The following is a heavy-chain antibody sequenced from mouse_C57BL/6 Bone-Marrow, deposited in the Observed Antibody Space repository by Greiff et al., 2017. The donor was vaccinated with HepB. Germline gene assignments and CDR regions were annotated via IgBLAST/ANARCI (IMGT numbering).Heavy chain of an antibody. J-gene: IGHJ2*01. V-gene: IGHV1-55*01. Sequence: VQLQQSGASVKMSCKASGYTFTSYWLTWVKQRPGQGLEWIGDIYPGSGSTNYNEKFKSKATLTVDTSSSTAYMQLSSLTSEDSAVYYCARYDYYYGSSYYFDYWGQGTTLTVSS. CDR1: GYTFTSYW. CDR3: ARYDYYYGSSYYFDY. D-gene: IGHD1-1*01. CDR2: IYPGSGST.